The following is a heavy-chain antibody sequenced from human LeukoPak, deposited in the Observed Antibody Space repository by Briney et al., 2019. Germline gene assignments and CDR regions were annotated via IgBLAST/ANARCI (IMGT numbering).Heavy chain of an antibody. V-gene: IGHV3-73*01. Sequence: PGGSLRLSCAASGFTFSSSWMSWVRQASGKGLEWVGRIRSKANSYATAYAASVKGRFTISRDDSKNTAYLQMNSLKTEDTAVYYCTSLDIVGATDYYYYMDVWGKGTTVTVSS. CDR3: TSLDIVGATDYYYYMDV. D-gene: IGHD1-26*01. CDR2: IRSKANSYAT. J-gene: IGHJ6*03. CDR1: GFTFSSSW.